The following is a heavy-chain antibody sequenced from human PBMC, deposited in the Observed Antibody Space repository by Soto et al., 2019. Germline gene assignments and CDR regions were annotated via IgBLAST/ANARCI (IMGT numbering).Heavy chain of an antibody. V-gene: IGHV3-21*01. CDR3: PREDSITIPAVSDF. D-gene: IGHD1-20*01. CDR1: VFAFNNYG. J-gene: IGHJ4*02. Sequence: GALRLSCTVSVFAFNNYGINCVRQAPGKWLEWVSSISKSDYTYYSESVTGRFTISRDNAKNSVSLQMNTLRGEDTAVYYCPREDSITIPAVSDFWGQATLVTVS. CDR2: ISKSDYT.